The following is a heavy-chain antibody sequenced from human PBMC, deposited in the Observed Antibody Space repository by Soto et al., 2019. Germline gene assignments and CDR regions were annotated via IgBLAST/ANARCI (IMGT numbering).Heavy chain of an antibody. CDR2: IYSRGST. CDR1: CGSISSGDSY. J-gene: IGHJ4*02. Sequence: SETLSLTCTVSCGSISSGDSYWSWIRQHPRKGLECIGYIYSRGSTYYNPSLRSRVTISIDTSKNQFSLKLTSVTAADTAVYYCARLTTVTTSNVFDSWGRGTLVTVSS. V-gene: IGHV4-31*03. D-gene: IGHD1-1*01. CDR3: ARLTTVTTSNVFDS.